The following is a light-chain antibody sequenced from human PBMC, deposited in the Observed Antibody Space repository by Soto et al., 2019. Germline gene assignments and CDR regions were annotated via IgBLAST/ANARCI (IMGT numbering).Light chain of an antibody. CDR1: QSVRSH. CDR2: DAS. Sequence: IVMTQSPATLSVSPGERVTLTCRASQSVRSHLAWYQQKPGQVPRLLIYDASTRATGISARFSGSGFGTEFTLSISRLQSEDSAVYYCQQYNIWPPLTFGGGTKVEIK. V-gene: IGKV3-15*01. CDR3: QQYNIWPPLT. J-gene: IGKJ4*01.